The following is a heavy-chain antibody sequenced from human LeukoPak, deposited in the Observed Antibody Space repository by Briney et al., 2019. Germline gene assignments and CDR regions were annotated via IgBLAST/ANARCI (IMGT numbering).Heavy chain of an antibody. CDR3: AGGNTWPGLSY. CDR1: GFTVSGNY. Sequence: GGSLRLSCAASGFTVSGNYMSWVRQAPGKGLEWVSVIYTAGSTYNADSVKGRFTISRDKSKNTLYLQMNTPRAEDTAVYFCAGGNTWPGLSYWGQGTLLTVSS. V-gene: IGHV3-53*01. D-gene: IGHD6-25*01. J-gene: IGHJ4*02. CDR2: IYTAGST.